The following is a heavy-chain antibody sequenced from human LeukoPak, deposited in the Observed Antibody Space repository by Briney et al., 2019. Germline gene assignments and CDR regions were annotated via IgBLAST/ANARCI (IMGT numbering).Heavy chain of an antibody. CDR3: ARAPDYYDILTGYTDY. Sequence: GGSLRLSCAASGFTFSSYSMNWVRRAPGKGLEWVSSISSSSSYIYYADSVKGRFTISRDNAKNSLYLQMNSLRAEDTAVYYCARAPDYYDILTGYTDYWGQGTLVTVSS. CDR2: ISSSSSYI. V-gene: IGHV3-21*01. J-gene: IGHJ4*02. D-gene: IGHD3-9*01. CDR1: GFTFSSYS.